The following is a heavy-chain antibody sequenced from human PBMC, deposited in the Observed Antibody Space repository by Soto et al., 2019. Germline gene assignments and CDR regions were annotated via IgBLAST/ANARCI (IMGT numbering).Heavy chain of an antibody. D-gene: IGHD2-8*01. J-gene: IGHJ4*01. CDR2: IRGSGGST. CDR1: GFTCSTYD. CDR3: AKSILYTDY. Sequence: PGGSLRLSCAASGFTCSTYDMSWVRQAPGKGLEWVSGIRGSGGSTYYADSVKGRFTISRDISKNTLYLQMNSLRAEDTAVYYCAKSILYTDYWGHGTLVTVSS. V-gene: IGHV3-23*01.